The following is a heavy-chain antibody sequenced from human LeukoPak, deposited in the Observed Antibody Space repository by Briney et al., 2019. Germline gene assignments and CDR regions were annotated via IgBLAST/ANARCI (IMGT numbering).Heavy chain of an antibody. J-gene: IGHJ6*03. V-gene: IGHV3-9*01. CDR2: ISWNSGSI. CDR1: GFTFDDYA. Sequence: SGGSLRLSCAASGFTFDDYAMHWVRQAPGKGLEWVSGISWNSGSIGYADSVKGRFTISRDNAKNTLYLQMNSLRAEDTAVYYCARVLIGLGTTVTTTRYYYYMDVWGKGTTVTVSS. CDR3: ARVLIGLGTTVTTTRYYYYMDV. D-gene: IGHD4-11*01.